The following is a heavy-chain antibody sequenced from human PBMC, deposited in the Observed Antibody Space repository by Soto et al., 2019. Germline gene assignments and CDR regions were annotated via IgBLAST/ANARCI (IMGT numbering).Heavy chain of an antibody. CDR1: GFIFVNYG. CDR2: IWYDGSNK. V-gene: IGHV3-33*01. J-gene: IGHJ4*02. CDR3: ARDGVVGGSQDF. Sequence: GGSLRLSCAACGFIFVNYGIHWVRQAPGKGLEWVALIWYDGSNKYYADSVKGRFIVSRDNTNNTVYLQLNRLTADDTAMYYCARDGVVGGSQDFWGPRTLVTVSS. D-gene: IGHD1-26*01.